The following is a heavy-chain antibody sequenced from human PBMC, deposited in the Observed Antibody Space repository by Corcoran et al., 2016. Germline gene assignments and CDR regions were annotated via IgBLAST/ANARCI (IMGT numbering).Heavy chain of an antibody. Sequence: QVQLQESGTGLVKPSGTLSLTCAVYGGSISSSNWWSWVRQPPGKGLEWIGEIYHSGSTNYNPSLKSRVTISVDKSTNQFSLKLSSVTAAAPAVYYCASCYYDFWSGYPTDAFDILGQWTTVTVSS. CDR2: IYHSGST. J-gene: IGHJ3*02. CDR1: GGSISSSNW. CDR3: ASCYYDFWSGYPTDAFDI. V-gene: IGHV4-4*02. D-gene: IGHD3-3*01.